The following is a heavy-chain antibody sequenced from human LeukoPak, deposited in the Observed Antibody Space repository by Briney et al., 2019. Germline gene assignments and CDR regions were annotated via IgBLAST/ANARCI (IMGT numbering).Heavy chain of an antibody. J-gene: IGHJ4*02. V-gene: IGHV3-48*02. CDR2: ISSSSNTI. CDR1: GFTFSNYN. D-gene: IGHD6-13*01. CDR3: ARRYSSSWTFDY. Sequence: GGSLRLSCAASGFTFSNYNMNWVRQAPGMGLEWVSYISSSSNTIYYADSVKGRFTISRDNAKNSLYLQMNSLRDEDTAVYYCARRYSSSWTFDYWGQGTLVTASS.